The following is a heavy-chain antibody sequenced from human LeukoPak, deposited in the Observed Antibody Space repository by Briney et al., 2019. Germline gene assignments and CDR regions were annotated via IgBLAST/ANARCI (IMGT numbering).Heavy chain of an antibody. CDR3: AKGRIRFDP. V-gene: IGHV3-7*03. D-gene: IGHD2-15*01. CDR2: IKQDGSEK. CDR1: GFTFSSYW. J-gene: IGHJ5*02. Sequence: GGSLRLSCAASGFTFSSYWMSWVRQAPGKGLEWVANIKQDGSEKYYVDSVKGRFTISRDNSKNTLYLQMNSLRAEDTAVYYCAKGRIRFDPWGQGTLVTVSS.